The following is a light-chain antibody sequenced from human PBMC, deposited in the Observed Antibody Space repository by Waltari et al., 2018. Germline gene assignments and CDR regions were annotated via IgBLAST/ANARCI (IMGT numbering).Light chain of an antibody. CDR1: QGIRDD. CDR2: AAS. Sequence: AIQMTQSPSSLSASVGVRVTITSPARQGIRDDLGWYQQKPGKAPKLLIYAASSLQTGFPSRFSGSGSCTDFTLTISSLQPEDFATYYCLQDYSYPFTFGPGTKVEIK. V-gene: IGKV1-6*01. J-gene: IGKJ3*01. CDR3: LQDYSYPFT.